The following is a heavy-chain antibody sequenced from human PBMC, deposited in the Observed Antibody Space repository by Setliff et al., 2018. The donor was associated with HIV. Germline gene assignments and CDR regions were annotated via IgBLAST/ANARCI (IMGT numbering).Heavy chain of an antibody. Sequence: ASVKVSCKASGYTFTSYGISWVRQAPGQGLEWMGWISAYNGNTNYAQKLQGRVTMTLDMSKSQFSLSLRSLTAADTAVYYCASWHGGQEAFEIWGQGTKVTVSS. J-gene: IGHJ3*02. CDR2: ISAYNGNT. CDR1: GYTFTSYG. CDR3: ASWHGGQEAFEI. D-gene: IGHD3-16*01. V-gene: IGHV1-18*01.